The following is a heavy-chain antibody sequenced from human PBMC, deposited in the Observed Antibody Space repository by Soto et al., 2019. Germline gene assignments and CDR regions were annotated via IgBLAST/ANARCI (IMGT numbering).Heavy chain of an antibody. Sequence: QITLKESGPTLVKPTQTLTLTCTFSGFSLSTSGVGVGWIRQPPGKALEWLGIIYWDDDKRYTPSLKSRFTITKDTSKNQVVLTMPNMDPVDTATYYCAHRQLLVVAAAPFDIWGQGTMVTVSS. D-gene: IGHD2-15*01. J-gene: IGHJ3*02. CDR1: GFSLSTSGVG. CDR3: AHRQLLVVAAAPFDI. CDR2: IYWDDDK. V-gene: IGHV2-5*02.